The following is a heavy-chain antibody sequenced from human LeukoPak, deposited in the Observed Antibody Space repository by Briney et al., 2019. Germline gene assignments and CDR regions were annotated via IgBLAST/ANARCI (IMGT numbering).Heavy chain of an antibody. V-gene: IGHV3-7*04. CDR3: ARGDAFSGDH. J-gene: IGHJ4*02. CDR1: GLTVSSNY. Sequence: GGSLRLSCAASGLTVSSNYMSWVRQAPGRGLEWVANIHPEGNEKYHVESVKGRFTISRDNTKNLLFLQMNGLRVEDTAVYYCARGDAFSGDHWGQGTLVTVSS. CDR2: IHPEGNEK.